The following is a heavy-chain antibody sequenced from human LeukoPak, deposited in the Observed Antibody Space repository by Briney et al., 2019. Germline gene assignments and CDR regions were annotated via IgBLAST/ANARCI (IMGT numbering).Heavy chain of an antibody. D-gene: IGHD2-15*01. CDR2: IYPSDSDS. CDR3: ARRRPGYCSGGSCYGYYFDY. V-gene: IGHV5-51*01. J-gene: IGHJ4*02. CDR1: GYSITNYC. Sequence: AASLKISCKASGYSITNYCIGWVRHIPRKLLELMWIIYPSDSDSRNSPSFQGQVTISADKSISTAYLQWSSLEASDTAMYYCARRRPGYCSGGSCYGYYFDYWGQGTLVTVSS.